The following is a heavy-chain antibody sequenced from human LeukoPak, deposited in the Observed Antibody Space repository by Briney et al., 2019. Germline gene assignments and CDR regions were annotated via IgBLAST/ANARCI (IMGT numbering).Heavy chain of an antibody. Sequence: ASVKVSCKASGYTFTSYYMHWVRQAPGQGLEWMGWISAYNGNTNYEQKFQGRVTMTTDTSTSTAYMELRSLRSDDTAVYYCARDDDSGFDYWGQGTLVTVSS. J-gene: IGHJ4*02. V-gene: IGHV1-18*04. D-gene: IGHD1-1*01. CDR1: GYTFTSYY. CDR2: ISAYNGNT. CDR3: ARDDDSGFDY.